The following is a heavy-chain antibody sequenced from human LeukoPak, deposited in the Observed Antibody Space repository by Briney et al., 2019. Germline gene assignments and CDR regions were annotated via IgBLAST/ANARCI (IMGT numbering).Heavy chain of an antibody. V-gene: IGHV3-74*01. CDR1: GFTFSSYW. D-gene: IGHD2-15*01. Sequence: GGSLRLSCAAPGFTFSSYWMHWVRQAPGKGLVWVSRINSDGSSTRYADAVKGRFTISRDNAKNTLYLQMNSLSAEDTAVYYCARELADAYYYYGMDVWGQGTTVTVSS. CDR3: ARELADAYYYYGMDV. J-gene: IGHJ6*02. CDR2: INSDGSST.